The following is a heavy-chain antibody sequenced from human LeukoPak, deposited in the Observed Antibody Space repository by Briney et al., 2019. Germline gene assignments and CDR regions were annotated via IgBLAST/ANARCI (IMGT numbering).Heavy chain of an antibody. CDR1: GYTFTGYY. D-gene: IGHD4-11*01. V-gene: IGHV1-2*04. J-gene: IGHJ6*02. CDR2: INPNSGGT. CDR3: ARTTAEGYYGMDV. Sequence: GASVKVSCKASGYTFTGYYMHWVRQAPGQGLEWMGWINPNSGGTNYAQKFQGWVTMTRDTSISTAYMELSRLRSDDTAVYYCARTTAEGYYGMDVWGQGTTVTVSS.